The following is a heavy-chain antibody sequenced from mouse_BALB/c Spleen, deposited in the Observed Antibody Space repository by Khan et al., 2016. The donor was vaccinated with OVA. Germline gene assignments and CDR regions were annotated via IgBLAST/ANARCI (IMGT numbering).Heavy chain of an antibody. CDR3: ARGDGQYEDAMDY. J-gene: IGHJ4*01. V-gene: IGHV2-9*02. Sequence: QVQLEESGPGLVAPSQSLSLTCTVSGYSLTSYGIHWVRQPPGEGLVWLGVFRAGGSTNYYSALISRLSISKDNPKSQVFLKMNSLQTDDTAIYYCARGDGQYEDAMDYRGQGTSVTVSS. D-gene: IGHD2-3*01. CDR2: FRAGGST. CDR1: GYSLTSYG.